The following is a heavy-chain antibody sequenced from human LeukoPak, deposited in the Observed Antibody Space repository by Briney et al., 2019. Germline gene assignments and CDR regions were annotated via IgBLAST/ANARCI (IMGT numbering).Heavy chain of an antibody. CDR3: AKDGQGTY. J-gene: IGHJ4*02. CDR1: GFIFSNYA. V-gene: IGHV3-23*01. Sequence: GGSLRLSCAASGFIFSNYAMSWVRQAPGKGPEWVSGTTGSGITYHADSVKGRFTVSRDNSKNTLYLQMNSLRAEDTAVYYCAKDGQGTYWGQGNLVTVSS. CDR2: TTGSGIT. D-gene: IGHD3-10*01.